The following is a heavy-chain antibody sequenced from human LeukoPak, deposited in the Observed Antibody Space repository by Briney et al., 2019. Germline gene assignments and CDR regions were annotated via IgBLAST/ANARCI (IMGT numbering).Heavy chain of an antibody. Sequence: PSETLSLTCAVSGYSISTGRYWGWIRQPPGTGLEWIGSIYHSGSTYYNPSLKSRVTISVDTSKNHFSLTLRSVTAADTAVYYCARSLSTAGIDYWGQGTLVTVSS. V-gene: IGHV4-38-2*01. D-gene: IGHD2-2*01. CDR3: ARSLSTAGIDY. CDR1: GYSISTGRY. CDR2: IYHSGST. J-gene: IGHJ4*02.